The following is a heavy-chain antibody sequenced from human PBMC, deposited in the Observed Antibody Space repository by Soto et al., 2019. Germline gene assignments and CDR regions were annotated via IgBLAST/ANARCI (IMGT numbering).Heavy chain of an antibody. V-gene: IGHV6-1*01. CDR2: TYYRSKWYN. CDR1: GDSVSSNSAA. Sequence: PSQTLSLTCAIPGDSVSSNSAAWNWIRQSPSRGLEWLGRTYYRSKWYNDYAVSVKSRITINPDTSKNQFSLQLNSVTPEDTAVYYCARDRSIAVAAKLSNWFDPWGQGTLVTVSS. CDR3: ARDRSIAVAAKLSNWFDP. J-gene: IGHJ5*02. D-gene: IGHD6-19*01.